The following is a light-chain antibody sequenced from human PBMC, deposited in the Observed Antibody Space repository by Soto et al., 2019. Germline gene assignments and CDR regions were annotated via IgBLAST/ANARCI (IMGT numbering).Light chain of an antibody. V-gene: IGKV1-5*01. CDR1: QSRNNW. CDR3: HQSAHY. CDR2: AAT. Sequence: DSPMTQSPSTLSAIVGDRITITCRTSQSRNNWLAWYQQKPGKAPKLLIYAATTMRSGVPSRCSGSESGTEFTLTISSLQPDDFATYYCHQSAHYFGQGTKVEIK. J-gene: IGKJ2*01.